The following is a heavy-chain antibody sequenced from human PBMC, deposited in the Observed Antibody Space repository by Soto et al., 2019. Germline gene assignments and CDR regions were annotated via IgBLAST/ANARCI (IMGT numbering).Heavy chain of an antibody. J-gene: IGHJ4*02. CDR1: GVTLGYGCYS. Sequence: TLSLTCSVSGVTLGYGCYSWSWIRQSPEKGLEWLCYIGDLETTYYNPSVKSRLSLSTERTRNQFSPSISSMTAADKAVYYCARGGGYDYFDFWGQGIQVTVSS. CDR3: ARGGGYDYFDF. D-gene: IGHD2-15*01. CDR2: IGDLETT. V-gene: IGHV4-30-2*06.